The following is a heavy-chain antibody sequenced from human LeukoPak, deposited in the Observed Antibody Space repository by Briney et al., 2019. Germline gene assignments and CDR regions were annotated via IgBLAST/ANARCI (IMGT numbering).Heavy chain of an antibody. V-gene: IGHV4-34*01. CDR1: GGSFSGYY. D-gene: IGHD3-10*01. J-gene: IGHJ4*02. Sequence: SETLSLTCAVYGGSFSGYYWSWIRHPPGKGLEWIGEINHSGSTNYNSSLKSRVTISVDTSKNQFSLTLSSVTAADTAVYYCARLRLWYHDYWGQGTLVTVSS. CDR3: ARLRLWYHDY. CDR2: INHSGST.